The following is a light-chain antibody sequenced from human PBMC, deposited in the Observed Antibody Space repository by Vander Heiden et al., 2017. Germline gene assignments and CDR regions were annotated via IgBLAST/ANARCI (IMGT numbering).Light chain of an antibody. J-gene: IGKJ1*01. V-gene: IGKV1-39*01. CDR1: QSISSY. CDR2: AAS. CDR3: QQSYRTPRT. Sequence: DIQMNQSPSSLSASVGDRVTITCRASQSISSYLNLYQQKPGTAPNLLCYAASSLQSGVPSRFSGSGSRTDFTHTISSLQAEDFSTCYGQQSYRTPRTFGQGTKVEIK.